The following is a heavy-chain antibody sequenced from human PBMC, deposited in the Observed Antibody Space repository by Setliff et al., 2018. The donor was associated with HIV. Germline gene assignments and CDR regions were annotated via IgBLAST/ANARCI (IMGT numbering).Heavy chain of an antibody. D-gene: IGHD3-10*01. CDR3: ARDPAFGAFDI. Sequence: GESLKISCAASGFTFSSSWMTWVRQAPGRGLEYVAGMNRDGSEKGYADSVKGRFSISRDNAKNSLYLQMRSLRTEDTAVYFCARDPAFGAFDIWGQGTMVTVSS. CDR2: MNRDGSEK. V-gene: IGHV3-7*04. J-gene: IGHJ3*02. CDR1: GFTFSSSW.